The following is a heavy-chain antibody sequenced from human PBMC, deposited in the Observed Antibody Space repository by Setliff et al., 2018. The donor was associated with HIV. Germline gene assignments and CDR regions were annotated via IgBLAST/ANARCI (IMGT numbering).Heavy chain of an antibody. CDR1: GYTFTSYA. J-gene: IGHJ4*02. Sequence: SVKVSCKASGYTFTSYAMHWVRQAPGQRLEWMGGIIPIFGTANYAQKFQGRVTITADESTSTAYMELSRLRSEDTAVYYCTRDRVPKRGYTYREPDFDSWGQGTLVTVSS. CDR2: IIPIFGTA. V-gene: IGHV1-69*13. CDR3: TRDRVPKRGYTYREPDFDS. D-gene: IGHD5-12*01.